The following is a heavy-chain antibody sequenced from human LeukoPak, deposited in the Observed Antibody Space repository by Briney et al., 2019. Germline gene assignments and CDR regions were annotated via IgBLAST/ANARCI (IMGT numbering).Heavy chain of an antibody. D-gene: IGHD3-22*01. CDR3: ARGDSSGYSTHFDY. V-gene: IGHV1-2*02. CDR1: GYTFTGYY. CDR2: INPNSGGT. Sequence: ASVKVSCKASGYTFTGYYMHWVRQAPGQGLEWMGWINPNSGGTNYAQKFQGRVTMTRDTSISTAYMELSRLRSDDTAVYYCARGDSSGYSTHFDYRGQGTLVTVSS. J-gene: IGHJ4*02.